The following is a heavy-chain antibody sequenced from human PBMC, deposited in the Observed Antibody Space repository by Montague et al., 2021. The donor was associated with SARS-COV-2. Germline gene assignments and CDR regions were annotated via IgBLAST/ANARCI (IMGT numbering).Heavy chain of an antibody. J-gene: IGHJ3*01. V-gene: IGHV4-59*08. CDR2: VYFNEDT. CDR3: ARGWAFDP. CDR1: GASTASHY. Sequence: SETLSLTCNVSGASTASHYWNWIRQSPGKRPEWIVYVYFNEDTKYNPSLQSRVTISIYTSENQFSLRLNSVTAADTAVYFCARGWAFDPWGQGRLVTVSS. D-gene: IGHD6-19*01.